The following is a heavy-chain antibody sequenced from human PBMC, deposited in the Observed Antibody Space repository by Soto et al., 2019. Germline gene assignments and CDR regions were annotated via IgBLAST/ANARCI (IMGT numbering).Heavy chain of an antibody. Sequence: GASVKVSCKASGGTFSSYAISWVRQAPGQGLEWMGGIIPIFGTANYAQKFQGRVTITADESTSTAYMELSSLRSEDAAVYYCARSAAPTNNSFDYWGQGTLVTVSS. CDR2: IIPIFGTA. J-gene: IGHJ4*02. V-gene: IGHV1-69*13. CDR1: GGTFSSYA. D-gene: IGHD1-26*01. CDR3: ARSAAPTNNSFDY.